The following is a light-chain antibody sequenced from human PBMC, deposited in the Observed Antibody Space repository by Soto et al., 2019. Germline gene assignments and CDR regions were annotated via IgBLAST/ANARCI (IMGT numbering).Light chain of an antibody. V-gene: IGKV1-5*03. Sequence: DIQMTPSPSTLSASVGDRLSSPCRASQSISSWLAWYQQKPGKAPKPLIYKASSLESGVPSRFSGSGSGTEFTLTISSLQPDDFATYYCQQYNSYSGTFGQGTKVDIK. J-gene: IGKJ1*01. CDR1: QSISSW. CDR3: QQYNSYSGT. CDR2: KAS.